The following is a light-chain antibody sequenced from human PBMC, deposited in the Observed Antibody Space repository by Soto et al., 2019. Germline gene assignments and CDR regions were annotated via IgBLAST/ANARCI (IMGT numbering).Light chain of an antibody. CDR2: EGT. J-gene: IGLJ3*02. CDR1: SSDIGSYNL. CDR3: CSYAGSYTFVV. Sequence: QSALTQPASVSGSPGQSITISCTGTSSDIGSYNLVSWYQQHPGKAPKVMIYEGTKRPSGVSSRFSGSKSGNTASLTISGLQAEDEADYYCCSYAGSYTFVVFGGGTKLNVL. V-gene: IGLV2-23*03.